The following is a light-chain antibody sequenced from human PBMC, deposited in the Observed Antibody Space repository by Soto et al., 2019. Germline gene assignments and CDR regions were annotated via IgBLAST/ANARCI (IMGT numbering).Light chain of an antibody. Sequence: DIPMTQSPSSLSASVGDRVTITCRASQGITNFLAWYQQKPGNAPKLLIYDASTLQSGIPSRFSGSGSGADFTLTISSLQPEDFSTYYCQQYNSAPYTFGQGTKLEIK. CDR1: QGITNF. CDR2: DAS. J-gene: IGKJ2*01. V-gene: IGKV1-27*01. CDR3: QQYNSAPYT.